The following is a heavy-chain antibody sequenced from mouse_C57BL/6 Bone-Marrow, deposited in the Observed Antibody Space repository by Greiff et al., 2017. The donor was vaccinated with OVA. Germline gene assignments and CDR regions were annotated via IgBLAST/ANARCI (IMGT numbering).Heavy chain of an antibody. J-gene: IGHJ3*01. V-gene: IGHV1-64*01. CDR2: IHPNSGST. Sequence: QVQLQQPGAELVKPGASVKLSCKASGYTFTSYWMHWVKQRPGQGLEWIGMIHPNSGSTNYNEKFKSKATLTVDKSSSTAYLQLSSLTSEDSAVYDGAGGGGYDYDGAWFAYWGQGTLVTVSA. CDR1: GYTFTSYW. CDR3: AGGGGYDYDGAWFAY. D-gene: IGHD2-4*01.